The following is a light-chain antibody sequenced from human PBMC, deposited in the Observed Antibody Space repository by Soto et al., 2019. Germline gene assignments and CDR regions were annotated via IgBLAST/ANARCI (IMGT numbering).Light chain of an antibody. CDR1: QGISSY. V-gene: IGKV1-8*01. Sequence: AIRMTQSPSSLSASTGGRVTITCRASQGISSYLAWYQQKPGKAPKLLIYAASTLQSGVPSRFSGSGSGTDFTLTISCLQSEDFATYYCQQYYSYPPTFGQGTKVDI. CDR3: QQYYSYPPT. J-gene: IGKJ1*01. CDR2: AAS.